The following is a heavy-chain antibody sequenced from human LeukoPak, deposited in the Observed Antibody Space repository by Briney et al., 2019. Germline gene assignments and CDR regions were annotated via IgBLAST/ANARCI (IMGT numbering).Heavy chain of an antibody. CDR1: GGSISSGGYY. CDR3: ARVPASYDYVWGSYRYDGMDV. Sequence: PSQTLSLTCTVSGGSISSGGYYWSWIRQHPGKGLEWIGYIYYSGSTYYNPSLKSRVTISVDTSKNQFSLKLSSVTAADTAVYYCARVPASYDYVWGSYRYDGMDVWGQGTTVTVSS. J-gene: IGHJ6*02. D-gene: IGHD3-16*02. V-gene: IGHV4-31*03. CDR2: IYYSGST.